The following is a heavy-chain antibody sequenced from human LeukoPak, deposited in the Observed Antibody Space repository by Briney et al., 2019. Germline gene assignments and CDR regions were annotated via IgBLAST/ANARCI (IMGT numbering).Heavy chain of an antibody. D-gene: IGHD6-13*01. CDR1: GFTFGDYA. Sequence: GGSLRLSCTASGFTFGDYAMNWVRQAPGKGLEWVGLIRSKSYGETTEYAASVRGRFTISRDDSRSVAYLQMNSLRAEDTAVYYCFGYISKSNYGMDVWGLGTTVTVS. J-gene: IGHJ6*02. CDR2: IRSKSYGETT. CDR3: FGYISKSNYGMDV. V-gene: IGHV3-49*04.